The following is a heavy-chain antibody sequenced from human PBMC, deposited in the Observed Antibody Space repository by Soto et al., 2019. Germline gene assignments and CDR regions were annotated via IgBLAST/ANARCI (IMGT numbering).Heavy chain of an antibody. V-gene: IGHV3-23*01. J-gene: IGHJ4*02. D-gene: IGHD3-22*01. Sequence: QAGGSLRLSCAASGFTFSSSAMSWVRQAPGKGLEWVSAISGSGGSTYYADSVKGRFTISRDNSKNTLYLQMNSLRAEDTAVYYCAKDREYYYDSSSAFDYWGQGTLVTVSS. CDR1: GFTFSSSA. CDR2: ISGSGGST. CDR3: AKDREYYYDSSSAFDY.